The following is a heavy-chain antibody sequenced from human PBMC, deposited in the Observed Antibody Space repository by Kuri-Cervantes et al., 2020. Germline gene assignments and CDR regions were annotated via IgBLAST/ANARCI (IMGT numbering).Heavy chain of an antibody. D-gene: IGHD6-13*01. J-gene: IGHJ6*02. Sequence: GGSLRLSCAASGFTFSSYGMHWVRQAPGKGLEWVAVISYDGSNKYYADSVKGRFTISRDNSKNTLYLQMNSLRAEDTAVYYCAKDLSWYHPYYYYGMDVWGQGTTVTVSS. CDR2: ISYDGSNK. CDR3: AKDLSWYHPYYYYGMDV. V-gene: IGHV3-30*18. CDR1: GFTFSSYG.